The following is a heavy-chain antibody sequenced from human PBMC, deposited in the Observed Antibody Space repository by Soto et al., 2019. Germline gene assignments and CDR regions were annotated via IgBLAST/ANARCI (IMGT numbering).Heavy chain of an antibody. CDR2: TYYESKWYH. J-gene: IGHJ4*02. D-gene: IGHD3-10*01. CDR3: AVNSYGSGSYYATFDS. Sequence: QVQLQQSGPGLVKPSQTLSVTCAISGDSVSSGSAAWHWIRQSPSRGLEWLGRTYYESKWYHDYGVCLKTRRTVNPATSKNQFSMQLSSVTPADTAVYYCAVNSYGSGSYYATFDSWGQGTLVTVSP. CDR1: GDSVSSGSAA. V-gene: IGHV6-1*01.